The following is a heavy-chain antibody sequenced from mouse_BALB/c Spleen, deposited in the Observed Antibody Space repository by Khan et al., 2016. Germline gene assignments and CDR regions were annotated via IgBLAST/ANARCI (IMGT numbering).Heavy chain of an antibody. CDR2: ISTYSGNT. CDR3: ARYGNYYAMDD. Sequence: QVQLQQSGPELVRPGVSAKISCKGSGYTFTDYAMHWVKQSHAKSLEWIGVISTYSGNTNYNQKFKGKATMTVDKSSSTAYMELARLTSEDSAIYYCARYGNYYAMDDWGQGTSVTVSS. D-gene: IGHD2-1*01. V-gene: IGHV1S137*01. CDR1: GYTFTDYA. J-gene: IGHJ4*01.